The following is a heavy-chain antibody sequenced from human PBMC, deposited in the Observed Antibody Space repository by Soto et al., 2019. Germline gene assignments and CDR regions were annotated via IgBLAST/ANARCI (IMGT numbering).Heavy chain of an antibody. CDR1: GFTFSSYG. CDR3: AGGGSGQYKH. CDR2: IWYDGSNK. Sequence: GGSLRLSCAASGFTFSSYGMHWVRQAPGKGLEWVAVIWYDGSNKYYADSVKGRFTISRDNSKNTLYLQMNSLRAEDTAVYYCAGGGSGQYKHWGQGTRATVPS. J-gene: IGHJ4*02. D-gene: IGHD6-19*01. V-gene: IGHV3-33*01.